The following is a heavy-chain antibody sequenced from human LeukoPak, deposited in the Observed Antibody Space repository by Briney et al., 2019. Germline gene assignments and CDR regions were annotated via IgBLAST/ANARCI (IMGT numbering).Heavy chain of an antibody. CDR3: ARGRGSGSYSGWFDP. Sequence: PSETLSLTCAVYGGFLSGYYWSWIRQPPGKGLEWIGEINHSGSTNYNPSLKSRVTISVDTSKNQFSLKLSSVTAADTAVYYCARGRGSGSYSGWFDPWGRGTLVTVSS. J-gene: IGHJ5*02. CDR2: INHSGST. CDR1: GGFLSGYY. D-gene: IGHD3-10*01. V-gene: IGHV4-34*01.